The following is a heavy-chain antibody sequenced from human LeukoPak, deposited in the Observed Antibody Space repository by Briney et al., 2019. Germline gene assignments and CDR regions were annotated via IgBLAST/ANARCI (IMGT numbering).Heavy chain of an antibody. Sequence: GGSLRLSCAASGFTLSSYWMTWVRQAPGKGLEWVANINQDGSVKYYVYSVKGRFTISRDNAKNSLYLQMNSLRAEDTAVYYCARIGYASSSLDYWGQGTLVTVSS. CDR1: GFTLSSYW. J-gene: IGHJ4*02. CDR2: INQDGSVK. V-gene: IGHV3-7*01. CDR3: ARIGYASSSLDY. D-gene: IGHD6-6*01.